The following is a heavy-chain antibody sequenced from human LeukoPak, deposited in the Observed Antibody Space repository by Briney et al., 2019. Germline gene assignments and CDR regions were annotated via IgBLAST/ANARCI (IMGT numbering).Heavy chain of an antibody. CDR3: AADPGSSSGSCFGY. CDR1: GFTFTSSA. Sequence: SVKVSCKASGFTFTSSAVQWVRQARGQRLEWIGWIVVGSGNTNYAQKFQERVTITRDMSTSTAYMELSSLRSEDTAVYYCAADPGSSSGSCFGYWGQGTLVTVSS. V-gene: IGHV1-58*01. J-gene: IGHJ4*02. D-gene: IGHD6-6*01. CDR2: IVVGSGNT.